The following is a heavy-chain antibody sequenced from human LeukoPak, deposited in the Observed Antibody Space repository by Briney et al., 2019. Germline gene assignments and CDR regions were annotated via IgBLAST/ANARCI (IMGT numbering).Heavy chain of an antibody. D-gene: IGHD3-10*01. Sequence: PGGSLRLSCAASGFTFSSFGMHWVRQAPGKGLEWVSAISGSGGSTYYADSVKGRFTISRDNSKNTLYLQMNSLRAEDTAVYYCARDPFFYGSGSYDLDYWGQGTLVTVSS. CDR2: ISGSGGST. J-gene: IGHJ4*02. V-gene: IGHV3-23*01. CDR1: GFTFSSFG. CDR3: ARDPFFYGSGSYDLDY.